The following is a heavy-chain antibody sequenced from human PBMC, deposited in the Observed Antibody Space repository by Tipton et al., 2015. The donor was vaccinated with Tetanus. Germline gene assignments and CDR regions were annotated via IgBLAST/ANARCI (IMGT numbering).Heavy chain of an antibody. J-gene: IGHJ5*02. V-gene: IGHV4-4*02. CDR3: ARDLAGYYDGSGYSNQIGWFDP. D-gene: IGHD3-22*01. Sequence: TLSLTCAVSGGSISSSNWWSWVRQPPGRGLEWIGDIYHTVTGNTNYNPSLKSRVTISVDKSKNQFSLKLSSVTAADTAVYYCARDLAGYYDGSGYSNQIGWFDPWGQGTLVTVSS. CDR2: IYHTVTGNT. CDR1: GGSISSSNW.